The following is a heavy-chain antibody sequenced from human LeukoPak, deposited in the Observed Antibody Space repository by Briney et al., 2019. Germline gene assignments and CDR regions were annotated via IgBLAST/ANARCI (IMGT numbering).Heavy chain of an antibody. V-gene: IGHV5-51*01. D-gene: IGHD3-22*01. J-gene: IGHJ6*03. CDR2: IYPGDSDT. Sequence: GESLKISCKGSGYSFTSYWIGWVRQMPGKGLDWMGIIYPGDSDTRYSPSFQGQVTISADKSISTAYLQWSSLKASDTAMYYCARHGYYDSSGYYFYYYMDVWGKGTTVTVSS. CDR1: GYSFTSYW. CDR3: ARHGYYDSSGYYFYYYMDV.